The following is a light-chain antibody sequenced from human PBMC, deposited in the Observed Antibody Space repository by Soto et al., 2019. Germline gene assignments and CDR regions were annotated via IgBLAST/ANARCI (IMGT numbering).Light chain of an antibody. CDR2: AAS. J-gene: IGKJ3*01. CDR1: QSISSY. V-gene: IGKV1-39*01. CDR3: QQSYSTPPT. Sequence: DIKMTQSPSSLSASVGDRVTITCRASQSISSYLNWYQQKPGKAPKLLIYAASSLQSGVPSRFSGSGSGTDFTLTISSLQPEDFATYYCQQSYSTPPTFVPGTKVDIK.